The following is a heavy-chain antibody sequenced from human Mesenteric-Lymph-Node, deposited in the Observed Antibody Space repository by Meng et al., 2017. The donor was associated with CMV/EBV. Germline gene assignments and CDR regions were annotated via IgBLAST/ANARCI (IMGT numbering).Heavy chain of an antibody. CDR3: ARGSSYDILTGYFDY. V-gene: IGHV4-34*02. CDR2: INHSGST. CDR1: CGSFSGYY. J-gene: IGHJ4*02. D-gene: IGHD3-9*01. Sequence: QWGAGLVKRSETPAVTCAVYCGSFSGYYWNWIRQSPEKGLEWIGEINHSGSTTYNPSFTSRIIISVDTSTNQISLNMSSVTAADTAVYYCARGSSYDILTGYFDYWGQGALVTVSS.